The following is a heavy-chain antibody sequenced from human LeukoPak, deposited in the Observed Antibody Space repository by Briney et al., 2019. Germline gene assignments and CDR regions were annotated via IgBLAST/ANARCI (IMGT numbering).Heavy chain of an antibody. Sequence: GGSLRLSCAASGLTFSNFAMIWVRQAPGKGLEWVSGISEGGGATYYADSVKGRFSISRDNSKDTLFLQMNSLRAEDTAIYYCAILKGGYCSGGSCFWGQGALVTVSS. CDR3: AILKGGYCSGGSCF. J-gene: IGHJ4*02. CDR2: ISEGGGAT. CDR1: GLTFSNFA. D-gene: IGHD2-15*01. V-gene: IGHV3-23*01.